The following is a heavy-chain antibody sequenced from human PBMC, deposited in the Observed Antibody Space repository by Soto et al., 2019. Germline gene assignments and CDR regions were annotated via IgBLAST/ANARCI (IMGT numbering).Heavy chain of an antibody. V-gene: IGHV4-34*01. CDR3: ARGNIIAARPSSLDV. J-gene: IGHJ6*04. Sequence: SETLSLTCAVYGGSFSGYYWSWIRQPPGKGLEWIGEINHSGSTNYNPSLKSRVTISVDTSKNQFSLKLSSVTAADTAVYYCARGNIIAARPSSLDVWGKGTTVTVSS. CDR2: INHSGST. CDR1: GGSFSGYY. D-gene: IGHD6-6*01.